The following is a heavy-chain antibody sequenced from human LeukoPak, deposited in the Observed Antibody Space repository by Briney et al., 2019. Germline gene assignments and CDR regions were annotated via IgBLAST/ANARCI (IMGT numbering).Heavy chain of an antibody. CDR2: IYYSGST. V-gene: IGHV4-59*01. D-gene: IGHD5-18*01. CDR3: ARGGYSYGWNY. Sequence: SETLSLTCTVSGDSISNYYWSWIRKPQGKGLEWIGYIYYSGSTNYNPSLKSRVTISVDTSKNQFSLKLSSVTAADTAVYYCARGGYSYGWNYWGQGTLVTVSS. J-gene: IGHJ4*02. CDR1: GDSISNYY.